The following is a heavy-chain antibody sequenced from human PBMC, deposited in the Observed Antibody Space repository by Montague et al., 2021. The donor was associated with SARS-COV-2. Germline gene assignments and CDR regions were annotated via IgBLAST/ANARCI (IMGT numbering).Heavy chain of an antibody. V-gene: IGHV2-5*01. CDR2: IYWNDDK. J-gene: IGHJ4*02. D-gene: IGHD3-10*01. Sequence: PALVKPTQTLTLTCTFSGFSLSTSGVGVAWIRQPPGKALECPALIYWNDDKRYSPSLKSRLTITKDTSKNQVVLTMTNMDPVDTATYYCAHRLPGFQWFGEDTFDYWGQGTLVTVSS. CDR3: AHRLPGFQWFGEDTFDY. CDR1: GFSLSTSGVG.